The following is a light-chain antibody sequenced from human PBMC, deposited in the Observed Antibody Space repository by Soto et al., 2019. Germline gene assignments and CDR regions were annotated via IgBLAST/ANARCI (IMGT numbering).Light chain of an antibody. CDR1: SSNIGKNT. J-gene: IGLJ1*01. V-gene: IGLV1-44*01. CDR3: AAWDNRLNGHV. Sequence: QSVLAHPPSVSGTPGQIVTITYSGSSSNIGKNTVSWYQQLPGAAPKPLISTDNQRPSGVPDRFSGSKSGTSASLAISGLQSEDEADYYCAAWDNRLNGHVFGTGTKVTVL. CDR2: TDN.